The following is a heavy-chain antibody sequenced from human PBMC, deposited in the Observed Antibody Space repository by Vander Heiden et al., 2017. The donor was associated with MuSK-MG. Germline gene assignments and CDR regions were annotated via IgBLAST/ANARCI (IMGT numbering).Heavy chain of an antibody. Sequence: LQLHQSRPRLVQPSETLSLTCPVAGASISSSSYYWGWIRQPPGKGLEWIGSIYYSGSTYYNPSLKSRVTISVDTSKNQFSLKLSSVTAADTAVYYCARLQCLEWPHFDYWGQGTLVTVSS. CDR1: GASISSSSYY. D-gene: IGHD3-3*01. J-gene: IGHJ4*02. CDR2: IYYSGST. V-gene: IGHV4-39*01. CDR3: ARLQCLEWPHFDY.